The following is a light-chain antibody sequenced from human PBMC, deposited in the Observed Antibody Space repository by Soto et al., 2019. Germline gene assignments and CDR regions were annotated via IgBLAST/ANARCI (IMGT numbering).Light chain of an antibody. Sequence: QSALTQPASVSGSPGQSIAISCTGTSSDVGAFNYVSWYQQHPGKAPKFMIFDVSSRPSGVSDRFSGSKSGNTASLTISGLQTEDEADYYCASYTTSRTYVFGTGTKVTVL. J-gene: IGLJ1*01. V-gene: IGLV2-14*03. CDR3: ASYTTSRTYV. CDR1: SSDVGAFNY. CDR2: DVS.